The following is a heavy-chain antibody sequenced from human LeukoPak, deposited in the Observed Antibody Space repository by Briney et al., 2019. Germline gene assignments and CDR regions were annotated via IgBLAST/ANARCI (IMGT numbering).Heavy chain of an antibody. Sequence: TSETLSLTCAVYGGSFSGYYWSWIRQPPGKGLEWIGEINHSGSTNYNPSLKSRVTISVDTSKNQFSLKLSSVTAADTAVYYCASLQDIVVVPADPDAFDIWGQGTMVTVSS. CDR3: ASLQDIVVVPADPDAFDI. CDR1: GGSFSGYY. CDR2: INHSGST. V-gene: IGHV4-34*01. J-gene: IGHJ3*02. D-gene: IGHD2-2*01.